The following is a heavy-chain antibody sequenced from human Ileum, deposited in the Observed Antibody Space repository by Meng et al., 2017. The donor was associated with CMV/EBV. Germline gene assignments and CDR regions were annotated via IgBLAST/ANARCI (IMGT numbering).Heavy chain of an antibody. Sequence: ASGFTFSSYGMHWVRQAPGKGLEWVTFIRYDGSDEYYAKSVRGRFTTSRDNSKNTLDLQMNSLRVEDTAVYYCAKNGGSRSYWYFDLWGRGTLVTVSS. CDR1: GFTFSSYG. CDR2: IRYDGSDE. D-gene: IGHD1-26*01. V-gene: IGHV3-30*02. J-gene: IGHJ2*01. CDR3: AKNGGSRSYWYFDL.